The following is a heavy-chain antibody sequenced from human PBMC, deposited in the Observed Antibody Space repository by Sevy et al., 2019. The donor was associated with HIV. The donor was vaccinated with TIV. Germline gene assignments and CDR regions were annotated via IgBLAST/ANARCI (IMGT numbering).Heavy chain of an antibody. Sequence: ASVKVSCKASGYTFTTYRITWVRQAPGQGLEWMGWVRPHNGDTDYAQKFQGRVTMITDTSTSTAFMELRSLRSDDTAVYYGAGSYCSGGRCYSLAYWGQGTLVTVSS. J-gene: IGHJ4*02. D-gene: IGHD2-15*01. CDR3: AGSYCSGGRCYSLAY. V-gene: IGHV1-18*01. CDR1: GYTFTTYR. CDR2: VRPHNGDT.